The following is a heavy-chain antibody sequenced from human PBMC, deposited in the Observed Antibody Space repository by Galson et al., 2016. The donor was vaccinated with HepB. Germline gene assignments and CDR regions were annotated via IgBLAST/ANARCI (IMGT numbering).Heavy chain of an antibody. CDR1: GDSITSGSYHY. J-gene: IGHJ5*02. D-gene: IGHD3-16*01. CDR2: MYTSGST. V-gene: IGHV4-61*02. CDR3: ARELGS. Sequence: TLSLTCTVSGDSITSGSYHYWSWLRQPVGKGLEWVGLMYTSGSTHYNPSLKGRITISLDTSKNQVSLKLKSVTAADTAIYYCARELGSWGQGTLVTVSS.